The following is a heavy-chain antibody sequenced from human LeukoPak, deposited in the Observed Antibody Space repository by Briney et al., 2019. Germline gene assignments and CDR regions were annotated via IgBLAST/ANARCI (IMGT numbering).Heavy chain of an antibody. D-gene: IGHD6-13*01. V-gene: IGHV3-7*01. J-gene: IGHJ4*02. CDR3: ARSIAAALSDY. CDR1: GFTFSSYW. Sequence: GGSLRLSCAASGFTFSSYWMSWVRQAPGKGLEWVANIKQDGSEKHYVDSVKGRFTISRDNAKNSLYLQMNSLRAEDTAVYYCARSIAAALSDYWGQGTLVTVSS. CDR2: IKQDGSEK.